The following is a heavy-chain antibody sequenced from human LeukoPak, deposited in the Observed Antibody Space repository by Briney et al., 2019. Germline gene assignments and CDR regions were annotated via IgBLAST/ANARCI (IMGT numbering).Heavy chain of an antibody. D-gene: IGHD5-24*01. Sequence: GGSLRLSCAASGFTFSSYAMSWVRQAPGKGMEWVSGISGSGGITFYADSVKGRLTISRDNSKKTLYLEMNSLRAEDTAIYYCARSAGSRDGYIGDSWGQGTLVTVSS. V-gene: IGHV3-23*01. J-gene: IGHJ4*02. CDR2: ISGSGGIT. CDR1: GFTFSSYA. CDR3: ARSAGSRDGYIGDS.